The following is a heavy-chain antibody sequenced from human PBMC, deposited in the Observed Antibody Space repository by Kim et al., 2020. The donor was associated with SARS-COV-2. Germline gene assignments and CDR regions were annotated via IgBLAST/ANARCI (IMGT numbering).Heavy chain of an antibody. Sequence: SETLSLTCAVYGGSFSGYYWSWIRQPPGKGLEWIGEINHSGSTNYNPSLKSRVTISVDTSKNQFSLKLSSVTAADTAVYYCARGGWSGYYTNYYYMDVWGKGTTVTVSS. D-gene: IGHD3-3*01. CDR2: INHSGST. V-gene: IGHV4-34*01. CDR1: GGSFSGYY. CDR3: ARGGWSGYYTNYYYMDV. J-gene: IGHJ6*03.